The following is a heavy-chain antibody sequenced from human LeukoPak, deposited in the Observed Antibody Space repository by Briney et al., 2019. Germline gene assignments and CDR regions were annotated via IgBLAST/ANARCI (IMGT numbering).Heavy chain of an antibody. V-gene: IGHV3-23*01. CDR2: ISADAVDT. CDR3: AKDVWWSVS. J-gene: IGHJ5*02. Sequence: GGSLRFSCVASGFTFSNHAMTWVRQAPGKGLEWVSAISADAVDTFYAPSVKGRFTISRDNSKNTMYLQINSLRAEDTAIYYCAKDVWWSVSWGQGTLVTVSS. D-gene: IGHD2-8*02. CDR1: GFTFSNHA.